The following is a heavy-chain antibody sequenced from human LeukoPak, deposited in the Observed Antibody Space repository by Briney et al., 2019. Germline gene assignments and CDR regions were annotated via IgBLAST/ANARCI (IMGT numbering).Heavy chain of an antibody. CDR3: ARGTGIAVAGVWFDP. CDR2: INPNSGGT. V-gene: IGHV1-2*02. D-gene: IGHD6-19*01. CDR1: GYTFTGYY. J-gene: IGHJ5*02. Sequence: PWASVKVSCKASGYTFTGYYMHWVRQAPGQGLEWMGWINPNSGGTNYAQKFQGRVTMTRDTSISTAYMELSRLRSDDTAVYYCARGTGIAVAGVWFDPWGQGTLVTVSS.